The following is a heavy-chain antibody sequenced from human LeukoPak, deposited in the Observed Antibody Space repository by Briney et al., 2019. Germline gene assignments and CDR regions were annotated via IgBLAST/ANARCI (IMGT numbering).Heavy chain of an antibody. V-gene: IGHV3-23*01. CDR1: GFTFRHYA. CDR2: ISGVGDST. J-gene: IGHJ6*03. CDR3: AKRADGCSGVSCYYYCMDV. D-gene: IGHD2-15*01. Sequence: PGGSLRLSCAASGFTFRHYAMNWVRQAPGKGLEWVSTISGVGDSTYYAESVKGRFTMSRDNSKNTVYLQMNSLRVEDTAIYYCAKRADGCSGVSCYYYCMDVWGKGTTVTVSS.